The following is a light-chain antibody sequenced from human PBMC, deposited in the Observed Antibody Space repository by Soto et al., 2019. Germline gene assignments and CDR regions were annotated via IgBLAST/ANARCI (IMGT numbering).Light chain of an antibody. CDR2: AAS. Sequence: DIQMTQSPSSLSASVGDRVTITCRASQSISTYLHWYQQKPGKAPNLLIYAASTLQSGVPSRFSGSVSGPDFTLTTSRLQPEDFATYFCKQGYSPPLPCGGGTKVDIK. CDR3: KQGYSPPLP. J-gene: IGKJ4*01. V-gene: IGKV1-39*01. CDR1: QSISTY.